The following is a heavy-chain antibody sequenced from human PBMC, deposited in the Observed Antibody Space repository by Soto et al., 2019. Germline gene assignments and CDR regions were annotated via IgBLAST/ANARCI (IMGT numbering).Heavy chain of an antibody. J-gene: IGHJ4*02. CDR1: GFTFSGYG. Sequence: QVQLVESGGGVVQPGRSLRLSCAASGFTFSGYGMHWVRQAPGKGLEWVSVIWYDGSNEYYADSVKGRFTISRDSSKNTLYLQMNSLRAEDTAVYYCARDRYYYDSSGYSAFDYWGQGTLVTVSS. CDR3: ARDRYYYDSSGYSAFDY. D-gene: IGHD3-22*01. V-gene: IGHV3-33*01. CDR2: IWYDGSNE.